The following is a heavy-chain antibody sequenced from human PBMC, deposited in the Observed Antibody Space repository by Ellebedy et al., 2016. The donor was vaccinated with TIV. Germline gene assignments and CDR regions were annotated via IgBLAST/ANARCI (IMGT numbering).Heavy chain of an antibody. Sequence: GESLKISCAASGFTVGNNFMSWVRQAPGKGLEWVSLIYSGGSTDYADSVKGRFTISRDSSKNTLYLQMNSLRAEDTAMYYCASPPGVVALWGQGTLVTVSS. CDR1: GFTVGNNF. J-gene: IGHJ4*02. CDR2: IYSGGST. V-gene: IGHV3-53*01. CDR3: ASPPGVVAL. D-gene: IGHD3-10*01.